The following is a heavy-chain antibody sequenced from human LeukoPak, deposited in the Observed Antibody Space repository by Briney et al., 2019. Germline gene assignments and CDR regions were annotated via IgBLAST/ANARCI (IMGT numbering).Heavy chain of an antibody. J-gene: IGHJ4*02. CDR1: GGSISSYY. D-gene: IGHD1-14*01. CDR2: VYYSGST. Sequence: NPSETLSLTCTVSGGSISSYYLSWIRQPPGKGLEWIGYVYYSGSTEYNPSLRSRVTISLEMSKHQFSLDLTSVTAADTAVYYCASNTGTVFDYWGQGALVTVSS. CDR3: ASNTGTVFDY. V-gene: IGHV4-59*01.